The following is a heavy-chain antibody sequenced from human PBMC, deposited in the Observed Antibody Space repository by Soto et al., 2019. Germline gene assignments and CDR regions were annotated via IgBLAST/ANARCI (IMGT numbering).Heavy chain of an antibody. V-gene: IGHV4-59*01. Sequence: SETLSLTCTVSGGSISNYYWSWIRQPPGKGLEWIGYIYYSGSTNYNPSLESRVTISIDTSKNQFSLKLSSVTAADTAVYYCARGDDDSSGYHSGFADWGQGTLVTVSS. CDR3: ARGDDDSSGYHSGFAD. CDR1: GGSISNYY. D-gene: IGHD3-22*01. J-gene: IGHJ4*02. CDR2: IYYSGST.